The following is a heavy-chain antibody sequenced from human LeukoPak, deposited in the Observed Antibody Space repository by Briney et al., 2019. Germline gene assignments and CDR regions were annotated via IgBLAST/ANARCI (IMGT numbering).Heavy chain of an antibody. J-gene: IGHJ2*01. CDR3: ARGGVPDLIYWYFDL. V-gene: IGHV1-69*13. D-gene: IGHD1-26*01. CDR2: IIPIFGTA. CDR1: GGTFSSYA. Sequence: SVKVSCKASGGTFSSYAISWVRQAPGQGLEWMGGIIPIFGTANYAQKFQGRVTITADESTSTAYMELSSLRSEDTAVYYCARGGVPDLIYWYFDLWGRGTLVTVSS.